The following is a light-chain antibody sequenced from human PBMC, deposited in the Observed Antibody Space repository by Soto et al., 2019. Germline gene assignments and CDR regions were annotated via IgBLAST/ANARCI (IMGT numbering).Light chain of an antibody. V-gene: IGKV1-5*03. Sequence: DIQMTQSPSTLSASVGDRVTITCRASQSISNWLAWYQQKPGKAPKLLIYKASSLESGVPSRFSGSGSRTEFTLTISGLQPDDFATYCCQQYNAYPLIFGGGTEVEIK. CDR3: QQYNAYPLI. CDR2: KAS. J-gene: IGKJ4*01. CDR1: QSISNW.